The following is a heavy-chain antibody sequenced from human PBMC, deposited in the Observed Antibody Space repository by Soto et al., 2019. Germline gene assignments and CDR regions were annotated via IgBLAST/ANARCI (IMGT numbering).Heavy chain of an antibody. CDR3: ARDTAAKYSDSHSYYPHVGP. CDR1: ADSINTDYY. Sequence: SETLSLTCTVSADSINTDYYWRWIRQPPGKGLAWIGHIYYSGGTFYSPSLKSRLALSVDTSKNQFSLRLSSVTAADTAVYYCARDTAAKYSDSHSYYPHVGPWGQGTLVTVSS. V-gene: IGHV4-30-4*01. CDR2: IYYSGGT. J-gene: IGHJ5*02. D-gene: IGHD3-22*01.